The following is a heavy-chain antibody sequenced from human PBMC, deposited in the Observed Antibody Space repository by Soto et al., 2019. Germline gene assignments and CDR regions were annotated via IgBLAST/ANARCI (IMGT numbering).Heavy chain of an antibody. CDR1: DGSFIGYF. CDR3: ARGYVRATAYFDA. D-gene: IGHD2-21*02. J-gene: IGHJ4*02. CDR2: INHSGRT. Sequence: QVELQQWGPGLVKPSETLSLTCTIHDGSFIGYFWGWIRQSPEKGLEWIGEINHSGRTSYNLSLRSRVTISVDTSNNQFSLKLTSVTAADTAVYYCARGYVRATAYFDAWGQGSPVIVSS. V-gene: IGHV4-34*01.